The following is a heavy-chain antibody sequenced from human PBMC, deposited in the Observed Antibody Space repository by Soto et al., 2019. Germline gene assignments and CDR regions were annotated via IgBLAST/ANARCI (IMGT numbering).Heavy chain of an antibody. V-gene: IGHV1-18*01. D-gene: IGHD2-21*02. CDR3: AKDPEVVVTAPDY. J-gene: IGHJ4*02. CDR2: ISAYNGNT. CDR1: GYIFTSYG. Sequence: ASVKVSCKASGYIFTSYGISWVRQAPGQGLEWMGWISAYNGNTKYAQNLQGRVTLTTDTSTYTAYMELRSLQSDDTAVYYCAKDPEVVVTAPDYWGQGTLVTVSS.